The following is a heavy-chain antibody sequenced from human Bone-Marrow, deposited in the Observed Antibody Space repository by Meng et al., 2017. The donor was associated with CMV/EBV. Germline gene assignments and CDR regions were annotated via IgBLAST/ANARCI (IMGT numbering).Heavy chain of an antibody. J-gene: IGHJ5*02. D-gene: IGHD3-3*01. CDR1: GGSISSSSYY. CDR3: ARDLKDVWSGYFQGVWFDP. CDR2: IYYSGST. V-gene: IGHV4-39*07. Sequence: SETLSLTCTVSGGSISSSSYYWGWIRQPPGKGLEWIGSIYYSGSTYYNPSLKSRVTISVDTSKNQFSLKLSSVTAADTAVYYCARDLKDVWSGYFQGVWFDPWGQGTLVTVSS.